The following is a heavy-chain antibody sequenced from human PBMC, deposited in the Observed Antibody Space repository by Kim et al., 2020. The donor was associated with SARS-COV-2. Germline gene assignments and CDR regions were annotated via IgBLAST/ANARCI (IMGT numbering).Heavy chain of an antibody. J-gene: IGHJ5*01. CDR2: ISFDGRST. D-gene: IGHD2-2*03. V-gene: IGHV3-30*18. CDR3: AKELLRRRGFCSTTTCLNWFHF. Sequence: GGSLRLSCVGSGFNFSSYGMHWVRQAPGKGLEWLAVISFDGRSTFHSDSVKGRFTISRDNSKDTLYLQMTSLRPEDTSVYYCAKELLRRRGFCSTTTCLNWFHFWGQGSRVTVSS. CDR1: GFNFSSYG.